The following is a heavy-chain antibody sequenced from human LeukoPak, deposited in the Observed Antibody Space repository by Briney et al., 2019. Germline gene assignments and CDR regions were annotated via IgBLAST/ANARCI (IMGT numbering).Heavy chain of an antibody. J-gene: IGHJ4*02. CDR1: GGSISSGSYY. D-gene: IGHD7-27*01. CDR2: IYTSGST. Sequence: SETLSLTCTVSGGSISSGSYYWRWIRQPAGKGLEWIGRIYTSGSTNYNPSLKSRVTISVDTSKNQFSLKLSSVTAADTAVYYCAREGRLTGIDYWGKGTLVTVSS. V-gene: IGHV4-61*02. CDR3: AREGRLTGIDY.